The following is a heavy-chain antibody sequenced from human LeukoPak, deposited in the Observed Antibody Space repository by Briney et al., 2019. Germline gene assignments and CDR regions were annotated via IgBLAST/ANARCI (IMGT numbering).Heavy chain of an antibody. CDR2: INSVGST. D-gene: IGHD4-23*01. V-gene: IGHV3-23*01. CDR1: GFTISSCS. Sequence: GGSLRLSCAASGFTISSCSMSWGRQAPGKGLEWVSAINSVGSTYYADSVKGRFTISRDNSENTLYLQMDSLRAEDTAVYYCAKEGMTTVVTPVDFLQHWGQGTLVTVSS. CDR3: AKEGMTTVVTPVDFLQH. J-gene: IGHJ1*01.